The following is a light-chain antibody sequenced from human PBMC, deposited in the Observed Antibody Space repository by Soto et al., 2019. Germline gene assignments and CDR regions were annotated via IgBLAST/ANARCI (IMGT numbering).Light chain of an antibody. Sequence: DIQLTQSPSCLSASVGERVTITCRASQAISNNLGWYQHNPGKPPKLLIYGASTLQNGVPSRFSGSGSGTEFTLTISSLLPEDFATYYCQQLNNYPRALTFGGGTKVEIE. CDR3: QQLNNYPRALT. CDR1: QAISNN. CDR2: GAS. V-gene: IGKV1-9*01. J-gene: IGKJ4*01.